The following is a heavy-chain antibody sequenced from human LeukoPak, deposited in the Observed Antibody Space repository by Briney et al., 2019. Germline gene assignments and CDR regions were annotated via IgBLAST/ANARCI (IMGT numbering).Heavy chain of an antibody. CDR2: IYYSGST. Sequence: SETLSLTCTVSGDSISSYYWSWIRQPPGKGLEWIGYIYYSGSTIYNPSLKSRVTMSLDTSKNQFSLKLRSVTAADTAVCYCARGVIPTDAFDVWGQGTMVTVSS. J-gene: IGHJ3*01. CDR1: GDSISSYY. D-gene: IGHD2-21*01. CDR3: ARGVIPTDAFDV. V-gene: IGHV4-59*01.